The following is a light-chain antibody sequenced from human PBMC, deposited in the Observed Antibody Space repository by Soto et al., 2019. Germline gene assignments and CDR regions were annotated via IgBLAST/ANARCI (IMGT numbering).Light chain of an antibody. CDR2: GAS. CDR1: QSVSSAN. CDR3: HQYGNPPQP. J-gene: IGKJ1*01. Sequence: IWLTPSPGTLSLSPGERATLSCRASQSVSSANFAWYQQKPGQAPRLLIYGASSRATGIPDRFSGSGSGTVFTHTIINQWPGDFAVYYRHQYGNPPQPLGQGTKVDIK. V-gene: IGKV3-20*01.